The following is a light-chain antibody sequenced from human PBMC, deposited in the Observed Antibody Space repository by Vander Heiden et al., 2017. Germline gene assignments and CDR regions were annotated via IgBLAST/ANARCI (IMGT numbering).Light chain of an antibody. J-gene: IGKJ3*01. CDR3: QQFSRNPRFT. V-gene: IGKV1-13*02. Sequence: AIQLTQSPSSLSASVGDRVTITCRASQDISSALAWYQQKPGKAPKLLIYDVSSLESGVPSRFSGSGSGTDFTLTVSSLQPEDFATYSCQQFSRNPRFTFGPGTKVDIK. CDR1: QDISSA. CDR2: DVS.